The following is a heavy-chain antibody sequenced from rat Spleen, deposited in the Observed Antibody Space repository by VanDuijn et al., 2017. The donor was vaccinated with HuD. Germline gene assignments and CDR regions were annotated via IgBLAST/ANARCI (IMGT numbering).Heavy chain of an antibody. CDR2: ISSGGST. Sequence: QVQLRESGPGLVQSSQTLSLTCNVSGFSLTSNGVSWVRQPPGKGLEWIAAISSGGSTYYNSALKSRLSISRDTSKSQVFLKMNSLQTEDTAMYFCARSMMTWGQGTLVTVSS. CDR1: GFSLTSNG. J-gene: IGHJ3*01. CDR3: ARSMMT. D-gene: IGHD1-12*01. V-gene: IGHV2S12*01.